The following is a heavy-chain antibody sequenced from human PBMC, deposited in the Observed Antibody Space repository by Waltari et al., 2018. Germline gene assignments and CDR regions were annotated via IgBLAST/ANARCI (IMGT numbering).Heavy chain of an antibody. V-gene: IGHV3-30-3*01. Sequence: QVQLVESGGGVVQPGKALPLSCAASGVTLGRYAMHWVRQAPGKGLEWMSVISSDGTKKYYGDSVRGRFSVSRDNSKTTLFLQMNSLRPDDTAIYFCARARLIVAGVGDFWGQGTRVAVS. D-gene: IGHD6-19*01. CDR3: ARARLIVAGVGDF. CDR1: GVTLGRYA. CDR2: ISSDGTKK. J-gene: IGHJ4*02.